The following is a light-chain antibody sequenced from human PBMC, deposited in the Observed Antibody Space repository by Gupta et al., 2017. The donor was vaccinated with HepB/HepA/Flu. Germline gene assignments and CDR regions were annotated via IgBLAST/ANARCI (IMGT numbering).Light chain of an antibody. CDR1: QDINSY. V-gene: IGKV1-9*01. J-gene: IGKJ5*01. CDR3: QQVNSYPIT. Sequence: DIQLTQSPSFLSASVGDRVTITCRASQDINSYLIWYQQKPGNAPNLLIYTASTLQGFLPSRFSGSGSGTEFTLTISSLQPEDFATYYCQQVNSYPITFRQ. CDR2: TAS.